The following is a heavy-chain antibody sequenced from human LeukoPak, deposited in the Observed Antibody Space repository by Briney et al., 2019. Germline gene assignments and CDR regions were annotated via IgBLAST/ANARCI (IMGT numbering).Heavy chain of an antibody. CDR3: ARGRRDYYDSSGYYYSWFDP. D-gene: IGHD3-22*01. CDR1: GGSISSYY. CDR2: IYTSGST. V-gene: IGHV4-4*07. Sequence: SETLSLTCTVSGGSISSYYWSWIRQPAGKGLEWIGRIYTSGSTNYNPSLKSRVTISVDTSKNQFSLKLSSVTAADTAVYYCARGRRDYYDSSGYYYSWFDPWGQGTLVTVSS. J-gene: IGHJ5*02.